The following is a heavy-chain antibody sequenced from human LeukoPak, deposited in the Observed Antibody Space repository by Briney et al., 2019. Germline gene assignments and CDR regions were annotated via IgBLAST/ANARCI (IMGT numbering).Heavy chain of an antibody. V-gene: IGHV3-7*01. CDR3: ARAGGYASSWAY. D-gene: IGHD5-12*01. Sequence: GGSLRLSCAASGFTFSSYWMSWVSQAPGKGLEWVANIKQDGSEKNYVDSVKGRFTISRDNAKNSLDLQMNSLRGEDTAVYYCARAGGYASSWAYWGQGTLVTVSS. CDR1: GFTFSSYW. J-gene: IGHJ4*02. CDR2: IKQDGSEK.